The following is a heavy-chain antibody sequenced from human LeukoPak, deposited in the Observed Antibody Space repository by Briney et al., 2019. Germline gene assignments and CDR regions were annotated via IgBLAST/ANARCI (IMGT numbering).Heavy chain of an antibody. CDR1: GFTFSSYA. J-gene: IGHJ4*02. CDR3: AKETVAAPPIDY. Sequence: GWSLRLSCAASGFTFSSYAMSWVRQAPGKGLEWVSAISGNAYSTYYADSVKGRFTITRDNSKNTLYLQINSLRAEDTAVYYCAKETVAAPPIDYGGEGTLVTVS. CDR2: ISGNAYST. D-gene: IGHD6-19*01. V-gene: IGHV3-23*01.